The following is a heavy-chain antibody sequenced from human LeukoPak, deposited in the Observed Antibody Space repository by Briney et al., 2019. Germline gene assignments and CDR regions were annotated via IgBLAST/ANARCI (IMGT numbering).Heavy chain of an antibody. J-gene: IGHJ4*02. CDR1: GFTFSDYW. CDR3: ARGWNYAFRFDY. V-gene: IGHV3-7*01. CDR2: IKQDGGEK. Sequence: PGGSLRLSCAASGFTFSDYWMTWFRQAPVKGLEWVAHIKQDGGEKYYVDSVKGRFTISRDNAKNLVYLQMNSLRVGDTAVYYCARGWNYAFRFDYWGQGTLVTVSS. D-gene: IGHD1-7*01.